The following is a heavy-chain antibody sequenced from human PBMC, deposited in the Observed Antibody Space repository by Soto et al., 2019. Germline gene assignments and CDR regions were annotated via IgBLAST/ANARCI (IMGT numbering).Heavy chain of an antibody. Sequence: QVQLVESGGGVVQPGRSLRLSCAASGFTFSSYAMHWVRQAPGKGLEWVAVISYDGSNKYYADSVKGRFTISRDNSKNTLYLQMNSLRAEDTAVYYCARDEGVADQEGAWFDPWGQGTLVTVSS. CDR3: ARDEGVADQEGAWFDP. V-gene: IGHV3-30-3*01. CDR1: GFTFSSYA. J-gene: IGHJ5*02. CDR2: ISYDGSNK. D-gene: IGHD2-15*01.